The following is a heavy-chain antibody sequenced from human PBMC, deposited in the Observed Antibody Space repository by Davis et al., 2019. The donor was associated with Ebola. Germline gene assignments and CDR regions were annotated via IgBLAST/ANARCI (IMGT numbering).Heavy chain of an antibody. CDR2: IKRDGSEK. Sequence: GESLKISCAASGFTFSSYWMTWVRQAPGKGLEWVANIKRDGSEKNYVDSVKGRFTISRDNAKNSLYLQMNSLRADDTAVYFCATVRYDLGQAYWGQGTLVTVSS. CDR3: ATVRYDLGQAY. D-gene: IGHD3-16*01. J-gene: IGHJ4*02. CDR1: GFTFSSYW. V-gene: IGHV3-7*03.